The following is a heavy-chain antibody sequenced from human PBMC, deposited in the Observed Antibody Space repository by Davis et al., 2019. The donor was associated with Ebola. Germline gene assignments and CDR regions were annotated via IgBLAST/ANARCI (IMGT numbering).Heavy chain of an antibody. CDR2: ISGSGGST. Sequence: GESLKISCAASGFTFSSYAMSWVRQAPGKGLEWVSAISGSGGSTYYADSVKGRFTISRDNAKNSLYLQMNSLRAEDTAVYYCARGGDGVVVPAAKQPFDYWGQGTLVTVSS. CDR3: ARGGDGVVVPAAKQPFDY. D-gene: IGHD2-2*01. CDR1: GFTFSSYA. V-gene: IGHV3-23*01. J-gene: IGHJ4*02.